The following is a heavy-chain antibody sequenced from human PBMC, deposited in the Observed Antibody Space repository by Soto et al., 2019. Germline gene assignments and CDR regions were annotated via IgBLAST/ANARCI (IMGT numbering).Heavy chain of an antibody. J-gene: IGHJ4*02. CDR1: GYIFTNHY. D-gene: IGHD3-22*01. CDR2: INPSGGST. V-gene: IGHV1-46*01. CDR3: ARADYYDSSGFYYDC. Sequence: GASVKVSCKASGYIFTNHYIHWVRQAPGQGLEWMGIINPSGGSTNYLQKFQGRITMTRDTSTSTVYMELSSLRSEDTAVYFCARADYYDSSGFYYDCWGQGPLVTVS.